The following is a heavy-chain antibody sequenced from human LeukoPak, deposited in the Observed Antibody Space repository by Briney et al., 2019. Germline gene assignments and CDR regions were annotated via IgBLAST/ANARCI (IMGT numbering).Heavy chain of an antibody. CDR3: ARVGTYCSSTSCRWGDYFDY. D-gene: IGHD2-2*01. CDR1: GFTFSSYW. V-gene: IGHV3-7*01. CDR2: IKQDGSEK. Sequence: GGSLRLSCAASGFTFSSYWMSWVRQAPGKGLEWVANIKQDGSEKYYVDSVKGRFTISRDNAKNSLYLQMNSLRAEDTAVYYCARVGTYCSSTSCRWGDYFDYWGQGTLVTVSS. J-gene: IGHJ4*02.